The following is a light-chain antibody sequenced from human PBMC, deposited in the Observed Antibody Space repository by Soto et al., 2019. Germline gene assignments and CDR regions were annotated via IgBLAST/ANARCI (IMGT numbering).Light chain of an antibody. J-gene: IGKJ5*01. V-gene: IGKV2-28*01. Sequence: IVLTQSPLSLPVTPGESASISCRSSLSLLGTNGSNDLAWYLQKPRQSPQGLIYLGSNRASGVPDRFSGRGSGTDFTLQISRVEAEDVGVYYCMQGLTSPLTFGGGTRLEI. CDR1: LSLLGTNGSND. CDR3: MQGLTSPLT. CDR2: LGS.